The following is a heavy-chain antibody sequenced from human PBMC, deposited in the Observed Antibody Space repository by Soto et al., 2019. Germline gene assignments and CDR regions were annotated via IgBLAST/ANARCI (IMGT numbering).Heavy chain of an antibody. CDR3: AKDLGSSSWLPNWFDP. CDR2: ITATGDRA. D-gene: IGHD6-13*01. Sequence: PGGSLRLSCAASGLTFRNYAMGWVRQAPGKGLEWVSAITATGDRAQYIDSVRGRFTISRDNSKNTLYLQMNSLRAEDTAVYYCAKDLGSSSWLPNWFDPWGQATLVTVSS. CDR1: GLTFRNYA. J-gene: IGHJ5*02. V-gene: IGHV3-23*01.